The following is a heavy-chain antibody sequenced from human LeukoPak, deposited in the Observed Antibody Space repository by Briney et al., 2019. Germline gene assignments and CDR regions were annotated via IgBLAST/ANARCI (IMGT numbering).Heavy chain of an antibody. CDR1: GFTFSGYW. CDR3: ARDSSGYYPNWFDP. J-gene: IGHJ5*02. CDR2: IKQDGSEK. Sequence: GGSLRLSCAASGFTFSGYWMTWVRQAPGKGLEWVANIKQDGSEKDYVDSVKGRFTISRDNAKNSLYLQMNSLRAEDTAVYYCARDSSGYYPNWFDPWGQGTLVTVSS. D-gene: IGHD3-22*01. V-gene: IGHV3-7*01.